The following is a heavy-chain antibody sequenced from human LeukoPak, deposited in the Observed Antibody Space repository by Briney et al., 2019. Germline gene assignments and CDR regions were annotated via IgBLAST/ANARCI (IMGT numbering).Heavy chain of an antibody. Sequence: ASVKVSCKASGYTFTGYYMHWVRQAPGQGLEWMGWINPDSGGTNYAQNFQGRVTMTRDTSISTAYMELSRLRSDDTAVYYCAREQSSETAMVALEYWGQGTLVTVSS. J-gene: IGHJ4*02. CDR1: GYTFTGYY. D-gene: IGHD5-18*01. CDR3: AREQSSETAMVALEY. V-gene: IGHV1-2*02. CDR2: INPDSGGT.